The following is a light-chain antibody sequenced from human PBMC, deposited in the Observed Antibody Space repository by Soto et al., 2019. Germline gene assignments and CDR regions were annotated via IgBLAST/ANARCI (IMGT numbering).Light chain of an antibody. CDR2: EVT. CDR3: SAKRNSSTLFV. J-gene: IGLJ1*01. Sequence: QSLLTQPASVSGSPGQSMTIACTGTSSDVGAYNYVSWYQHHPGKVPKLLVYEVTNRPSGVSDRFSGSKSGNTVSLTTPGHQAEDEVDYYCSAKRNSSTLFVFGTGTKVTVL. CDR1: SSDVGAYNY. V-gene: IGLV2-14*01.